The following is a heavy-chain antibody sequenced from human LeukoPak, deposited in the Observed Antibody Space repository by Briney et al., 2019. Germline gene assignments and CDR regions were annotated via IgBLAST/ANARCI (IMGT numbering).Heavy chain of an antibody. Sequence: GGSLRLSCAASGFTFSSYWMSWVRQAPGKGLEWVANIKQDGSEKYYVDSVKGRFTISRDNAKNSLYLQMNSLRAEDTAVYYCARGPRYSSGWYEGGDFDIWGQGTMVTVSS. J-gene: IGHJ3*02. CDR1: GFTFSSYW. V-gene: IGHV3-7*01. D-gene: IGHD6-19*01. CDR2: IKQDGSEK. CDR3: ARGPRYSSGWYEGGDFDI.